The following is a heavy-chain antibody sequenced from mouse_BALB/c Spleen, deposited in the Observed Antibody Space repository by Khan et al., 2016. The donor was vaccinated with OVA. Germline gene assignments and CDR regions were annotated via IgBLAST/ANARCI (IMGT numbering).Heavy chain of an antibody. Sequence: IQLVQSGAELVKPGASVKLSCTASGFTIKDTQMHWVKQRPEQGLEWIGRIDPANDNSKYDPKFQDKATLTTDTSSSTAYLQLSSLTSEDTAVNYCAPAGTGDYFDYWGQGTTLTVSS. D-gene: IGHD4-1*01. J-gene: IGHJ2*01. CDR2: IDPANDNS. V-gene: IGHV14-3*02. CDR1: GFTIKDTQ. CDR3: APAGTGDYFDY.